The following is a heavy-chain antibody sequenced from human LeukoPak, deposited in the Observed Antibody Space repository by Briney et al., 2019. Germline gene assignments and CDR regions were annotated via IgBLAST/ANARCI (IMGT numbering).Heavy chain of an antibody. D-gene: IGHD3-10*01. CDR3: ATGSDYYGSGNDAFDI. CDR1: RFLFSAYA. Sequence: PGGSLRLSCAASRFLFSAYAMNWVRQAPGKGLEWVALIRYDGTNKYYADSVKGRFTVPRDNSKNTLNLQMNSLRPEDTAVYFCATGSDYYGSGNDAFDIWGQGTMVTVSS. V-gene: IGHV3-30*02. CDR2: IRYDGTNK. J-gene: IGHJ3*02.